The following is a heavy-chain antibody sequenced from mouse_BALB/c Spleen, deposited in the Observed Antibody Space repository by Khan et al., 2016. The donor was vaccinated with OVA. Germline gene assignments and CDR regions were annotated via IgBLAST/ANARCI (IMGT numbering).Heavy chain of an antibody. D-gene: IGHD3-3*01. Sequence: EVQLVESGPGLVKPSQSLSLTCTVTGYSITSDYAWNWIRQFPGNKLEWMGYISYSSSTSYTPSLKSRISITRATSKNQFFLPLNSGTTEDTATYYGARGRAYWGQGTLVTVAA. CDR3: ARGRAY. V-gene: IGHV3-2*02. CDR1: GYSITSDYA. J-gene: IGHJ3*01. CDR2: ISYSSST.